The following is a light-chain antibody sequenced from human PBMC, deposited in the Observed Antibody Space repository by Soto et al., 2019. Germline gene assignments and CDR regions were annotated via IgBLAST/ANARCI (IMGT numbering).Light chain of an antibody. J-gene: IGKJ1*01. CDR2: VAS. V-gene: IGKV3-15*01. CDR3: HQYNNSSCT. CDR1: QSVSCN. Sequence: EIVMTQSPAPLSVSPGERATLSCRASQSVSCNLAWYKQKPVQSPRLPNDVASNRATSVPASFRGSLSGTEFTLTISSPQSEEFAVYDCHQYNNSSCTFGQGTKVEIK.